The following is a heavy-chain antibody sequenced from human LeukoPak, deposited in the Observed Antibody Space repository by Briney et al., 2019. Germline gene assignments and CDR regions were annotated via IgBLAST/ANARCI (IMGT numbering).Heavy chain of an antibody. CDR3: ARALNRGYSYGYGY. CDR1: GFTFSSYW. V-gene: IGHV3-74*01. CDR2: INSDGSST. Sequence: GGSLRLSCAASGFTFSSYWMHWVRQAPGKGLVWVSRINSDGSSTSHADSVKGRFTISRDKPKNTLSLQMNSLRAEDTAVYYCARALNRGYSYGYGYWGQGTLVTVSS. D-gene: IGHD5-18*01. J-gene: IGHJ4*02.